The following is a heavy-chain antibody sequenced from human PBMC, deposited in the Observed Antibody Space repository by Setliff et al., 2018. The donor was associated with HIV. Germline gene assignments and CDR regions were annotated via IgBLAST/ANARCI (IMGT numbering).Heavy chain of an antibody. CDR1: GASITSHC. V-gene: IGHV4-59*11. CDR2: IHHSGGT. CDR3: ARHNCGTTACYGVVV. J-gene: IGHJ3*01. Sequence: SETLSLTCTVSGASITSHCWTWIRQPPGKGLEWIGYIHHSGGTQYNPSLKSRVTMSVDTSKNHVSLKLSSVTAADTAVYYCARHNCGTTACYGVVVWGQGTMVTVSS. D-gene: IGHD2-2*01.